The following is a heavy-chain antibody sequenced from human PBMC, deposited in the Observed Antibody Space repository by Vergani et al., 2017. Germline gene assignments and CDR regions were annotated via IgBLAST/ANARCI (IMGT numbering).Heavy chain of an antibody. V-gene: IGHV4-30-4*01. CDR3: ARDVGRGFGESYFDY. CDR1: GGSISSGDYY. Sequence: QVQLQESGPGLVKPSQTLSLTCTVSGGSISSGDYYWSWIRQPPGKGLEWIGYINYSGSTYYNPSLKSRVTISVDTSKNQFSLKLSSVTAADTAVYYCARDVGRGFGESYFDYWGQGTLVTVSS. D-gene: IGHD3-10*01. J-gene: IGHJ4*02. CDR2: INYSGST.